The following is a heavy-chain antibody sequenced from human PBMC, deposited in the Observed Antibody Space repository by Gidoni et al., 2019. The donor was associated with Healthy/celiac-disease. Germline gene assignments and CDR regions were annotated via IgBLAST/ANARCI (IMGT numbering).Heavy chain of an antibody. CDR3: ARDSGYYYYYGMDV. J-gene: IGHJ6*02. D-gene: IGHD6-25*01. CDR1: GFTFSSYS. Sequence: EVQLVESGGGLVKPGGSLRLSCAASGFTFSSYSMNWVRQAPGKGLEWVSSISSSSSYIYYADSVTVRFTISRDNAKNSLYLQMNSLRAEDTAVYYCARDSGYYYYYGMDVWGQGTTVTVSS. V-gene: IGHV3-21*01. CDR2: ISSSSSYI.